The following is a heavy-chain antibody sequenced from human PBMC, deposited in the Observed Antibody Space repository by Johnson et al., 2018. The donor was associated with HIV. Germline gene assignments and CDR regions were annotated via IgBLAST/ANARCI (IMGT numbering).Heavy chain of an antibody. CDR1: GFTFSSYG. CDR3: ARGKGWLDAFDM. D-gene: IGHD3-22*01. Sequence: MQLVESWGGLVQPGGSLRLSCAASGFTFSSYGMHWVRQTTGKGLEWVSAIGVTSDTYYPGSVKGRFTISRDNAKKSLYLQMNSLRAGDTAVYYCARGKGWLDAFDMWGQGRMVTVSS. V-gene: IGHV3-13*01. J-gene: IGHJ3*02. CDR2: IGVTSDT.